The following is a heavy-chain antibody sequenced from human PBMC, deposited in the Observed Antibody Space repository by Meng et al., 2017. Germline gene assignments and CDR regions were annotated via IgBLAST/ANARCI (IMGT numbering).Heavy chain of an antibody. Sequence: QVQLVESGAEVGKPGSSVKVPCKASGGPFSSYAISWVRQAPGQGLEWMGGIIPIFGTANYAQKFQGRVTITADESTSTAYMELSSLRSEDTAVYYCASNDGTGDRTGGDYWGQGTLVTVSS. D-gene: IGHD7-27*01. V-gene: IGHV1-69*01. J-gene: IGHJ4*02. CDR3: ASNDGTGDRTGGDY. CDR1: GGPFSSYA. CDR2: IIPIFGTA.